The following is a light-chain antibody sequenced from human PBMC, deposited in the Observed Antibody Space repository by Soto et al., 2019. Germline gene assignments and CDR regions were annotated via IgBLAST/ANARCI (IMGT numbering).Light chain of an antibody. CDR1: QGIRSA. CDR2: AAS. Sequence: AIQMTQSPSSLSASVGDRVTITCRASQGIRSALGWYQQKPGKAPKLLIYAASTLQSGVPSKFSGNGSGKDFTLTISSLQPEDFATYYCLQDYSYPWTFGQGTKVEI. V-gene: IGKV1-6*01. J-gene: IGKJ1*01. CDR3: LQDYSYPWT.